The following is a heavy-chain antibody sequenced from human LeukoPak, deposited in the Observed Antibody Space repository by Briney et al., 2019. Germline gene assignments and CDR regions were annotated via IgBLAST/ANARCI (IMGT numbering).Heavy chain of an antibody. CDR2: INANSGTT. D-gene: IGHD6-19*01. CDR3: AKPISGGLAVTADWFHP. J-gene: IGHJ5*01. CDR1: GFAFSVYA. Sequence: GVSLRLSCSASGFAFSVYAMSWLRQPPGKGLEWVSTINANSGTTSYAASVRGRFTISRDNSKNTLYLQLNTLRADDTATYYCAKPISGGLAVTADWFHPWGQGTLVVVSS. V-gene: IGHV3-23*01.